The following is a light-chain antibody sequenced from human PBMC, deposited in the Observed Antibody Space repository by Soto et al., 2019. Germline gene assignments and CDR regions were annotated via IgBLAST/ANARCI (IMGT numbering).Light chain of an antibody. CDR1: QSVSSK. J-gene: IGKJ4*01. CDR3: QQYNNWPSLT. Sequence: EIVMTQSPATLSVSPGERATLSCRASQSVSSKLAWYQQKPGQAPRLLIYGASTRATRIPARFSGSGSGTEFTLTISSLQSEDFAVYYCQQYNNWPSLTFGGGTRVEIK. CDR2: GAS. V-gene: IGKV3-15*01.